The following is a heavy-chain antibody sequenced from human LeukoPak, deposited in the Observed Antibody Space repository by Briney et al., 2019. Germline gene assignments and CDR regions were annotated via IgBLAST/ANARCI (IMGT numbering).Heavy chain of an antibody. V-gene: IGHV4-59*08. J-gene: IGHJ6*02. D-gene: IGHD3-16*01. CDR2: IYYSGGT. CDR3: ARRFGATNYYYYYGIDV. CDR1: GGSISSHY. Sequence: SETLSLTCTVSGGSISSHYWSWIRQPPGKGLEWIGYIYYSGGTNYNPSLKSRVTISVDTSKNQFSLKLSSVTAADTAVYYCARRFGATNYYYYYGIDVWGQGTTVRVYS.